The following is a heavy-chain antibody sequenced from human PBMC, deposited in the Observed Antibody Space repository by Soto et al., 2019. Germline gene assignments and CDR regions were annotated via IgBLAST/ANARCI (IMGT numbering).Heavy chain of an antibody. CDR1: GYSFTSYW. V-gene: IGHV5-10-1*01. CDR3: ARPIYDFWIGEYYYGMDV. D-gene: IGHD3-3*01. CDR2: IDPSDSYT. Sequence: PGESLKISCKGSGYSFTSYWISWVRQMPGKGLEWMGRIDPSDSYTNYSPSFQGHVTISADKSISTAYLQWSSLKASDTAMYYCARPIYDFWIGEYYYGMDVWGQGTTVTVS. J-gene: IGHJ6*02.